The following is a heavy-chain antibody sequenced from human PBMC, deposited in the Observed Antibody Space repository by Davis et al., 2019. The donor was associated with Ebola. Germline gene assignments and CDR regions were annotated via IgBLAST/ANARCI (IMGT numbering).Heavy chain of an antibody. Sequence: ASVKVTCKASGFILTNYAIHWVRQPPGQRLEWMGWVHGGNGNTKYSLRFQGRVTITTDTSASTVYLDLTSLRSDDTAVFYCARASFGYNSGWYADYWGPGSLVTVSS. J-gene: IGHJ4*02. CDR3: ARASFGYNSGWYADY. CDR2: VHGGNGNT. V-gene: IGHV1-3*01. D-gene: IGHD6-19*01. CDR1: GFILTNYA.